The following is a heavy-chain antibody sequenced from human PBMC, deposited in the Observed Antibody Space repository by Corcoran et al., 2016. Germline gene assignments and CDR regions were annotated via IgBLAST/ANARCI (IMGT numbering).Heavy chain of an antibody. Sequence: QVQLVQSGAEVKKPGSSVKVSCKASGGTFSSYAISWVRQAPGQGLEWMGGIIPIFGTANYAQKFQGRVTITADESTSTTYMELSSLRSEETDGYYFARVGYYYGSGSYYFDYWGQGTLVTVSS. V-gene: IGHV1-69*01. CDR1: GGTFSSYA. J-gene: IGHJ4*02. D-gene: IGHD3-10*01. CDR3: ARVGYYYGSGSYYFDY. CDR2: IIPIFGTA.